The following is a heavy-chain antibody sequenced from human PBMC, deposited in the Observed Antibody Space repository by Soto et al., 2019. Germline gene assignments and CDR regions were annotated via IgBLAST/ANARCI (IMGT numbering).Heavy chain of an antibody. D-gene: IGHD3-10*01. CDR1: RGSISTSGYS. J-gene: IGHJ5*02. Sequence: PSETLSLTCTVSRGSISTSGYSWGWIRQPPGKGLEWIGDTDHSGSTNYNPSLRSRVTMSVDTSKNQFSLKLSSVTAADTAVYYCARELDFYDSGTYYKSADWFGPWGQGTLVTVSS. V-gene: IGHV4-30-2*01. CDR2: TDHSGST. CDR3: ARELDFYDSGTYYKSADWFGP.